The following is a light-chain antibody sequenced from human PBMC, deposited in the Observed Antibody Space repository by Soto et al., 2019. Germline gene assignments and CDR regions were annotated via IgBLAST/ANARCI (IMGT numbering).Light chain of an antibody. CDR2: RSN. J-gene: IGLJ3*02. CDR1: SSNIGSNY. Sequence: QSVLTQAPSASGTPGQRVTISCSGSSSNIGSNYVYWYQQLPGTAPKLLIYRSNQRPSGVPDRFSGSKSGTSASLAISGLRSEDEADYYCAAWDDSLSGWVFGGGTQLTVL. V-gene: IGLV1-47*01. CDR3: AAWDDSLSGWV.